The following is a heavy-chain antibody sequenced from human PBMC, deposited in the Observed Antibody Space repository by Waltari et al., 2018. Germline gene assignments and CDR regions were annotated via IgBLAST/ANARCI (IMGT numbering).Heavy chain of an antibody. CDR1: GFTFSSYT. J-gene: IGHJ4*02. Sequence: EVQLVESGGGLVQPGGSLRLSCAASGFTFSSYTLSWVRQAPGKGLEWVSTISDPATGNTHYADSVKGRFTISRDDSRNTVYLQMNGLIAEDTAVYYCSTWLRAHFDYWGQGTPVTVSS. D-gene: IGHD5-12*01. V-gene: IGHV3-23*04. CDR2: ISDPATGNT. CDR3: STWLRAHFDY.